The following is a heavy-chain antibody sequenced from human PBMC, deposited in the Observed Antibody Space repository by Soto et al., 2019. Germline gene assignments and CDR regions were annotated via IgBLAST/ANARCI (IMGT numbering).Heavy chain of an antibody. Sequence: QVQLQESGPGLVKPSQTLSLTCTVSGGSISSGDYYWSWIRQPPGKGLEWIGYILYSGTTNYNPSLESRLTISVDTAKNQFSLKLTSVTAADTAVYYCARNGALDYWGRGTLVTVSS. V-gene: IGHV4-30-4*01. J-gene: IGHJ4*02. CDR3: ARNGALDY. CDR1: GGSISSGDYY. D-gene: IGHD2-8*01. CDR2: ILYSGTT.